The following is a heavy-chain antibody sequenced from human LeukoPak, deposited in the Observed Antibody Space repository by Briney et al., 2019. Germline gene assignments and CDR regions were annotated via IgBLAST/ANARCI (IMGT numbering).Heavy chain of an antibody. J-gene: IGHJ4*02. Sequence: GGSLRLSCAVSGFTFSSYWMHWVRQTPGKGLLRVSRINADGTSTDYADSVKGRFTISRDNAKDTLYLQMNSLRAEDTAVYYCARGIYSSGWSLEYWGPGTLVTVSS. CDR2: INADGTST. D-gene: IGHD6-19*01. CDR3: ARGIYSSGWSLEY. CDR1: GFTFSSYW. V-gene: IGHV3-74*01.